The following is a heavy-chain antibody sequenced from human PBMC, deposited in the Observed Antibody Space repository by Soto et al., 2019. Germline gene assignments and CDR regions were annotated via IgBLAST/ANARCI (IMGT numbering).Heavy chain of an antibody. CDR2: IWYDGSNK. D-gene: IGHD6-6*01. J-gene: IGHJ2*01. CDR1: GFTISSYG. CDR3: GRDGGKYSSSSRWYFDL. Sequence: QVQLVESGGGVVQPGKSLRLSCAASGFTISSYGMHWVRQAPGKGLEWVALIWYDGSNKYYADSVKGRFTISRDNSKNTLYLQMNSLRVEDTAVYYCGRDGGKYSSSSRWYFDLWGRGTLVTVSS. V-gene: IGHV3-33*01.